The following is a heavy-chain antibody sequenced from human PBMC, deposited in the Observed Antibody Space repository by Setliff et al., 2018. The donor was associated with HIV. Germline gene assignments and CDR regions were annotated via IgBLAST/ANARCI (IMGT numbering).Heavy chain of an antibody. CDR3: VKSLMFFNWFDS. J-gene: IGHJ5*01. D-gene: IGHD3-10*02. CDR2: ISYDGSNK. Sequence: GGSLRLSCAASGFTFSSYAMHWVRQAPGKGLEWVAVISYDGSNKYYADSVKGRFTISRDNSKNTLYLQMSSLRTEDTAVYYCVKSLMFFNWFDSWGQGTLVTVSS. V-gene: IGHV3-30*14. CDR1: GFTFSSYA.